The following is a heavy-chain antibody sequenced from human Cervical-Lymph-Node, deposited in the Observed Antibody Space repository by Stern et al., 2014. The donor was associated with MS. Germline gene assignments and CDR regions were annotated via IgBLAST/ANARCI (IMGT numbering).Heavy chain of an antibody. CDR1: GFSLDTTGVG. Sequence: ESGPTLVNPTQTLTLTCTFSGFSLDTTGVGVGWIRQPPGKALEGLAIIYWDDDKRYSPSLKSRLTITKDTSKNQVVLTMTNMDPVDTATYYCAHRITSTDYYYGMDVWGQGTTVTVSS. D-gene: IGHD5-24*01. J-gene: IGHJ6*02. V-gene: IGHV2-5*02. CDR3: AHRITSTDYYYGMDV. CDR2: IYWDDDK.